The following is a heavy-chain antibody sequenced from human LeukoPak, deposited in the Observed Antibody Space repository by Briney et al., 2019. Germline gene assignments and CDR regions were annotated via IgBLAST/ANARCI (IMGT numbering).Heavy chain of an antibody. V-gene: IGHV4-61*02. Sequence: PSETLSLTCTVSGGSVSSGSYYWSWIRQPTGKGLEWIGRIYTSGSTNYNSSLKSRVTMSVDTSKNQVSLKLSSVTAADTAVYYCATGDGYNSFDYWGQGTLVTVSS. CDR2: IYTSGST. CDR3: ATGDGYNSFDY. J-gene: IGHJ4*02. CDR1: GGSVSSGSYY. D-gene: IGHD5-24*01.